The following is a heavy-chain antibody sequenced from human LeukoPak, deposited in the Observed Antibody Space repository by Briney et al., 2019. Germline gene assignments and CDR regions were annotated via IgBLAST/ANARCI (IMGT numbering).Heavy chain of an antibody. CDR1: GGSISSSSYY. CDR3: ARGDYYTPDY. Sequence: SETLSLTCTVSGGSISSSSYYWSWIRQPPGKGLEWIGYIYHSGSTYYNPSLKSRVTISVDRSKNQFSLKLSSVTAADTAVYYCARGDYYTPDYWGQGTLVTVSS. V-gene: IGHV4-30-2*01. D-gene: IGHD3-3*01. CDR2: IYHSGST. J-gene: IGHJ4*02.